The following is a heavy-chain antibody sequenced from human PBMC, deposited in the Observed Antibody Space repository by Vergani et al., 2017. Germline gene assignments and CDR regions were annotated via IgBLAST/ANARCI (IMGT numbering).Heavy chain of an antibody. J-gene: IGHJ5*02. CDR1: GFSLSTSGVG. CDR2: IYWDDDK. V-gene: IGHV2-5*02. Sequence: QITLKESGPTLVKPTQTLTLTCTFSGFSLSTSGVGVGWIRQPPGKALEWLALIYWDDDKRYSPSLKSRRTITKDTSKNQVVLTMTNMDPVDTATYYCAHSPGLRYFQRAFDPWGQGTLVTVSS. CDR3: AHSPGLRYFQRAFDP. D-gene: IGHD3-9*01.